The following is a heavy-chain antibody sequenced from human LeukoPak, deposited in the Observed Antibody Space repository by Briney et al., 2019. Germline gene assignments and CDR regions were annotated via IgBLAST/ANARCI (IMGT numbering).Heavy chain of an antibody. CDR3: ATPSYSFSWGTIDV. Sequence: SETLSLTCNVSGGSISNRAYYWAWIRQPPGKGLEWIGSVFYSGSKYSNPSLESRLTISVDTSKNQFSLNLSSVTAADTAAYYCATPSYSFSWGTIDVWGQGTMVSVSS. V-gene: IGHV4-39*01. CDR1: GGSISNRAYY. J-gene: IGHJ3*01. CDR2: VFYSGSK. D-gene: IGHD6-13*01.